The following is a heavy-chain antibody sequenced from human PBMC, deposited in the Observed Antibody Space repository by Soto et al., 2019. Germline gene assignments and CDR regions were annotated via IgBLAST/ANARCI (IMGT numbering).Heavy chain of an antibody. J-gene: IGHJ6*02. CDR1: GFTFSSYS. V-gene: IGHV3-30-3*01. D-gene: IGHD6-6*01. CDR2: ISYDGSNK. CDR3: ARDPLVSLGWYGMDV. Sequence: GGALRPPCAASGFTFSSYSMHRVRQAPGKGLEWVAVISYDGSNKYYADSVKGRFTISRDNSKNTLYLQMNSLRAEDTAVYYCARDPLVSLGWYGMDVWGQGTTVTVSS.